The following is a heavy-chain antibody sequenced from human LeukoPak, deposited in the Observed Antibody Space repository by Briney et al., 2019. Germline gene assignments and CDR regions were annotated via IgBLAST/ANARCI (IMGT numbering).Heavy chain of an antibody. CDR3: ARDRFGESRRSGSYCYYYYGMDV. V-gene: IGHV4-59*12. D-gene: IGHD3-10*01. CDR1: GGSISSYY. J-gene: IGHJ6*02. Sequence: SETLSLTCTVSGGSISSYYWSWIRQPPGKGLEWIGYIYYSGSTNYNPSLKSRVTISVDTSKNQFSLRLSSVTAADTAVYYCARDRFGESRRSGSYCYYYYGMDVWGQGTTVTVSS. CDR2: IYYSGST.